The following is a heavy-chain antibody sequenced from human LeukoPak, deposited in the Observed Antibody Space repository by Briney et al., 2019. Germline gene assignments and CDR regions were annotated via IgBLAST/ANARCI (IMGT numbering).Heavy chain of an antibody. J-gene: IGHJ4*02. Sequence: PSETLSLTCSVSGVSIKIYYWSWIRQPPGKGLEWIGYVSYSGNTDYKPSLKSRVTISLDTSKNHFSLTLGSVTAADTAVYYCARGDRGTFDYWGQGTLVTVSS. CDR1: GVSIKIYY. CDR2: VSYSGNT. D-gene: IGHD1-1*01. V-gene: IGHV4-59*08. CDR3: ARGDRGTFDY.